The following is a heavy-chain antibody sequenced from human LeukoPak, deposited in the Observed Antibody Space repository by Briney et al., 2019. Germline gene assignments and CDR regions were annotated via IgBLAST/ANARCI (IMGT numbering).Heavy chain of an antibody. D-gene: IGHD4-23*01. V-gene: IGHV3-21*01. CDR1: GFTFSSYS. Sequence: NPGGSLRLSCAASGFTFSSYSMNWVRQAPGKGLEWVSSISSSSSYIYYADSVKGRFTISRDNAKNSLYLQMNSLRAEDTAVYYCASMNGGNSDYFKHWGQGTLVTVSS. CDR3: ASMNGGNSDYFKH. CDR2: ISSSSSYI. J-gene: IGHJ1*01.